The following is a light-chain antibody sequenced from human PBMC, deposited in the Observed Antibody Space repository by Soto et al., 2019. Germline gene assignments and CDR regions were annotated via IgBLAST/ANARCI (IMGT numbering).Light chain of an antibody. CDR1: QTVNIY. V-gene: IGKV1-39*01. CDR3: QQTYNTPWT. Sequence: DIPMTQSPSSLSASVGDRVTITCRASQTVNIYLSWYQQKPGKAPKLLIYAASFLQTGVPSRFSGSGSGTDFTLTISSLQPVDFATYYCQQTYNTPWTFGQGTKVDIK. CDR2: AAS. J-gene: IGKJ1*01.